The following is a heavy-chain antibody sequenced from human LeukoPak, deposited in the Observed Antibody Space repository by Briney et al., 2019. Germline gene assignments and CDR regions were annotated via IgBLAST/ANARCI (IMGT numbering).Heavy chain of an antibody. D-gene: IGHD5-18*01. V-gene: IGHV3-23*01. Sequence: GGSLRLSCDASGFTFGSHAMYWVRQAPGKGLEWVAGIFGSGGSPHYADSVKGRFTISRDNSRNTVYLQINGLRADDTAVYYCGRPTVGYSSGQKPAWPVDYWGQGTLVTVSS. CDR2: IFGSGGSP. J-gene: IGHJ4*02. CDR3: GRPTVGYSSGQKPAWPVDY. CDR1: GFTFGSHA.